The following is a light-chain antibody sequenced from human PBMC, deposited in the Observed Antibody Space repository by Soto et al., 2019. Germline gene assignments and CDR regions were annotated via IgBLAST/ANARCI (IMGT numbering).Light chain of an antibody. CDR1: QSISSH. Sequence: EIVLTQSPATLSLSPGERATLSCRASQSISSHLAWYQQKPGQAPRLLMYEASNRATGIPARFSGSGSGTDFTLTISSLEPEDFAIYYCQQRPNWPLTFGGGTKVEIK. CDR2: EAS. V-gene: IGKV3-11*01. J-gene: IGKJ4*01. CDR3: QQRPNWPLT.